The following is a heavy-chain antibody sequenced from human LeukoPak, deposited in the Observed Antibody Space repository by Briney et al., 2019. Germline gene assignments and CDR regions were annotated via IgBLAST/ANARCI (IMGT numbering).Heavy chain of an antibody. CDR2: IYSSGST. Sequence: SETLSLTCTVSGGSISSGSYYWNWIRQPAGKGLEWIGRIYSSGSTNYNPSLKSRVTISVDKSKNQFSLKLSSVTAADTAVYYCAGAYCGGDCYSGRAFDIWGQGTMVTVSS. CDR3: AGAYCGGDCYSGRAFDI. J-gene: IGHJ3*02. D-gene: IGHD2-21*02. CDR1: GGSISSGSYY. V-gene: IGHV4-61*02.